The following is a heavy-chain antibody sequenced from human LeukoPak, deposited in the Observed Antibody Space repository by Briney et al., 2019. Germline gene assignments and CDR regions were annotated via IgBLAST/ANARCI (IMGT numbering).Heavy chain of an antibody. CDR3: AREYCGGDCYSD. CDR1: GGSISSGGYY. CDR2: IYYSGST. Sequence: SQTLSLTCTVSGGSISSGGYYWSWIRQHPGKGLEWIGYIYYSGSTYYNPSLKSRVTISVDTSKNQFSLKLSSVTAADTAVYYCAREYCGGDCYSDWGQGTLVTVSS. D-gene: IGHD2-21*02. V-gene: IGHV4-31*03. J-gene: IGHJ4*02.